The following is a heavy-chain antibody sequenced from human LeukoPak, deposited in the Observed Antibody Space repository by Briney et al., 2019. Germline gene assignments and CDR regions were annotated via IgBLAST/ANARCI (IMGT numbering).Heavy chain of an antibody. J-gene: IGHJ3*02. Sequence: GGSLRLSCAASGFTFSSYAMSWVRQAPGKGLEWVSSITSSGGSTYYAGSVKGQFTISRDNSKNTLYLQMGSLRAEDMAVYYCARDRQVGATAYGVFDIWGQGTMVTVSS. CDR2: ITSSGGST. V-gene: IGHV3-23*01. CDR1: GFTFSSYA. CDR3: ARDRQVGATAYGVFDI. D-gene: IGHD1-26*01.